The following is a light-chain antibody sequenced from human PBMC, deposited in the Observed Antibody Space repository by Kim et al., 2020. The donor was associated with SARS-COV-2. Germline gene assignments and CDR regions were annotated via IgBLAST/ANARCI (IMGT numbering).Light chain of an antibody. CDR1: QYINNY. CDR3: QQTYSSTS. Sequence: SASVGDSVTITGRTSQYINNYLNWYQQKPGRAPKLLIYAASNLQSGVPSRFSGSGSGTDFTLTISNLQPEDFATYFCQQTYSSTSFGRGTKLEI. J-gene: IGKJ2*01. CDR2: AAS. V-gene: IGKV1-39*01.